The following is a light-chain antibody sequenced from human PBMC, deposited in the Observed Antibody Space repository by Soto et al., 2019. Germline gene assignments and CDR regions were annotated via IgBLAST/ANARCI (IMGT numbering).Light chain of an antibody. J-gene: IGKJ1*01. CDR3: QQYHNWPA. Sequence: EIVLTQSPGTLSVSPVERATLSCRASQSVFSSLAWYQQKPGQAPRLLIYGAATRATGIPARFSGSGSGTEFTLTISSLQSEDFAVYYCQQYHNWPAFGQGTKVDIK. CDR1: QSVFSS. CDR2: GAA. V-gene: IGKV3-15*01.